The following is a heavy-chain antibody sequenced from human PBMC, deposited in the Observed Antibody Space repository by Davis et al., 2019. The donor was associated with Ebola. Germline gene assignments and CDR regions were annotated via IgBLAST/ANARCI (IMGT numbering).Heavy chain of an antibody. CDR3: ARGVYGAYFDN. CDR2: VNPSGST. Sequence: PSETLSLTCAVYGESLNGYHLNWIRQPPGKGLEWIGEVNPSGSTNCNSSLESRVTISLDKSRNQFSLKLSSVTAADTAVYYRARGVYGAYFDNWGQGTLVTVSS. CDR1: GESLNGYH. J-gene: IGHJ4*02. V-gene: IGHV4-34*01. D-gene: IGHD4-17*01.